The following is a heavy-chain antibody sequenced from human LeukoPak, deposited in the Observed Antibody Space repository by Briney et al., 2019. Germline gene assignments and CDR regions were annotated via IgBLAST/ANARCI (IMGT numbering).Heavy chain of an antibody. CDR2: TYSGGST. V-gene: IGHV3-53*01. CDR1: GFTVSSNY. J-gene: IGHJ3*02. Sequence: PGGSLRLSCAASGFTVSSNYMSWVRQAPGKGLEWVSVTYSGGSTYYADSVKGRFTISRDNSKNTLYLQMNSLRAEDTAVYYCAKATYYDFWSDYAFDIWGQGTMVTVSS. D-gene: IGHD3-3*01. CDR3: AKATYYDFWSDYAFDI.